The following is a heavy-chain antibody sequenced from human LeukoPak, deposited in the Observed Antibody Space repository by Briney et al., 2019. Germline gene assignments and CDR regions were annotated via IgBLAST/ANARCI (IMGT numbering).Heavy chain of an antibody. V-gene: IGHV3-30-3*01. CDR1: GFTFSSYA. J-gene: IGHJ6*02. CDR2: ISYGGSNK. D-gene: IGHD1-26*01. CDR3: ARDGAGGSYSVYYYGMDV. Sequence: GGSLRLSCAASGFTFSSYAMHWVRQAPGKGLEWVAVISYGGSNKYYADSVKGRFTISRDNSKNTLYLQMNSLRAEDTAVYYCARDGAGGSYSVYYYGMDVWGQGTTVTVSS.